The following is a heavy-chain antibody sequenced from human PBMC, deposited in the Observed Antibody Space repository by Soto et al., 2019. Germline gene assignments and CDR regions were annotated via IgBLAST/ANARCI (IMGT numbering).Heavy chain of an antibody. J-gene: IGHJ5*02. CDR2: MNPGSGDT. D-gene: IGHD5-18*01. CDR3: ARMASFGSLNWFDH. V-gene: IGHV1-8*01. Sequence: XSVKVSCKASVYIFTNNDVSWVRQATGQGLEWMGWMNPGSGDTGYAQKFQGRVTMTRNISIATAYMELSSLGADDTAIYYCARMASFGSLNWFDHWGQGTLVTVSS. CDR1: VYIFTNND.